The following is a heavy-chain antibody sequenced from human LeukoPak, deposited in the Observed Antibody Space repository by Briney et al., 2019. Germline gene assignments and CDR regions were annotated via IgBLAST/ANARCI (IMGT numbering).Heavy chain of an antibody. CDR2: INRSGST. Sequence: SETLSLTCAVYGGSFSGYYWSWIRQPPGKGLEWIGEINRSGSTNYNPSLKSRVTISVDTSKNQFSLKLSSVTAADTAVYYCARITYYYGSGSYWGQGTLVTVSS. CDR1: GGSFSGYY. D-gene: IGHD3-10*01. CDR3: ARITYYYGSGSY. J-gene: IGHJ4*02. V-gene: IGHV4-34*01.